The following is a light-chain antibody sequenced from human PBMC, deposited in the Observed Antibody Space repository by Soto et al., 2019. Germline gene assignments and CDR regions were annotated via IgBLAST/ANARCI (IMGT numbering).Light chain of an antibody. Sequence: EIVLTHSPGTLSLSPWEIATLSCGASQSVSSSYLAWYQQKPGQAPRLLIYGASSRATGIPDRFSGSGSGTDFTLTISRLETEDFAVFYCQQYGTSEIIFGHGTRLEIK. CDR1: QSVSSSY. CDR2: GAS. J-gene: IGKJ5*01. V-gene: IGKV3-20*01. CDR3: QQYGTSEII.